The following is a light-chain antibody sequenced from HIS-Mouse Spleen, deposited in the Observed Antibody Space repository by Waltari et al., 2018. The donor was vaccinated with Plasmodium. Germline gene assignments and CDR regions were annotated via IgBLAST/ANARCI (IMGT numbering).Light chain of an antibody. CDR2: AAA. J-gene: IGKJ2*01. Sequence: AIQMTQSPSSLSASVGDRVTITCRASQGIRNDLGWYQQKPGKAPKLLISAAAMLQRGVPSRFSGSGSGTDFTLTISSLQPEEFATYYCLQDYNYPYTFGQGTKLEIK. CDR1: QGIRND. CDR3: LQDYNYPYT. V-gene: IGKV1-6*01.